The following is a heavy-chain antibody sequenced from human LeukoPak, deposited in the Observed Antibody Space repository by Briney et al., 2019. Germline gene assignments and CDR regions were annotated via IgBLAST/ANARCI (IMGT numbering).Heavy chain of an antibody. J-gene: IGHJ4*02. CDR1: GGSISTYY. Sequence: SETLSLTCTVSGGSISTYYWGWIRQPPGKGLEWIGTIYYTGSTYYNPSLESRVAMSVDTSKKQFSLKLSSVTAADTAMYFCARNAYTSDYYYFDYWGPGMLVTVSS. D-gene: IGHD3-22*01. CDR2: IYYTGST. CDR3: ARNAYTSDYYYFDY. V-gene: IGHV4-39*01.